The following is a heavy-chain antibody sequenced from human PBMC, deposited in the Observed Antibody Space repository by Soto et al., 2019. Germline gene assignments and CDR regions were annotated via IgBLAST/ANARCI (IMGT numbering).Heavy chain of an antibody. CDR1: GFTFSNAW. CDR3: TTLSITIFGVVLMDV. V-gene: IGHV3-15*07. Sequence: GGSLRLSCAASGFTFSNAWMNWVRQAPGKGLEWVGRIKSKTDGGTTDYAAPVKGRFTVSRDDSKNTLYLQMNSLKTEDTAVYYCTTLSITIFGVVLMDVWGQGTTVTVSS. J-gene: IGHJ6*02. D-gene: IGHD3-3*01. CDR2: IKSKTDGGTT.